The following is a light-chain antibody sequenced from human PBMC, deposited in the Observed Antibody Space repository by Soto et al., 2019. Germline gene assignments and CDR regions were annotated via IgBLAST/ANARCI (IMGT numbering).Light chain of an antibody. J-gene: IGKJ1*01. Sequence: ETVLTQSPGTLSLSPGERATPSCTASQRVSSNYLAWYQQKPGQAPRLIIYGASSRATGIPDRFSGSGSGTDFALTISRLEPEDVAVYYCQQYGNSPRTFGQGTKVDI. V-gene: IGKV3-20*01. CDR1: QRVSSNY. CDR2: GAS. CDR3: QQYGNSPRT.